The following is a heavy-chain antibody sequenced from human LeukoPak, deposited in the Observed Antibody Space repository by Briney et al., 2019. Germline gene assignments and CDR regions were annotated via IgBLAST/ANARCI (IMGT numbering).Heavy chain of an antibody. CDR3: ARDPGYGLGVDYGDY. D-gene: IGHD3-10*01. CDR1: GFTVSGNY. Sequence: GGSLRLSCAASGFTVSGNYMSWVRQAPGKGLEWLSVRGGNTYYADSVKGRFTISRDSSKNTVFLQMDSLRAEDTAVYYCARDPGYGLGVDYGDYWGQGTLVTVSS. J-gene: IGHJ4*02. CDR2: RGGNT. V-gene: IGHV3-66*01.